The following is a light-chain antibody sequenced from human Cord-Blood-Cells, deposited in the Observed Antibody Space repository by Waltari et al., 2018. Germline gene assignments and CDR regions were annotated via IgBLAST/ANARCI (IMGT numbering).Light chain of an antibody. CDR1: SSDVGRYNL. CDR3: CSYADSSTL. CDR2: EAS. V-gene: IGLV2-23*01. J-gene: IGLJ2*01. Sequence: QSALTQPASVSGSPGQSITISCTGTSSDVGRYNLVSWYQQHPGKAPKLIIYEASKRPSGVSNRFSGLKSGNTASLTTSGLQAEDGADYYCCSYADSSTLFGGGTKLSVL.